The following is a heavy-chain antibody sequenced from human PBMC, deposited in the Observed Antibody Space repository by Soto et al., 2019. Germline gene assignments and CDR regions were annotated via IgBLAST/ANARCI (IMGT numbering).Heavy chain of an antibody. V-gene: IGHV1-18*01. CDR1: GYNFFDYG. J-gene: IGHJ1*01. Sequence: QIQLVQSGAEVKKPGASVKVSCKASGYNFFDYGVSWVRQAHGQDLEWMGWVNPQSGNTDNARKVQGRVTMTTDISTSTAYMELRGLISDDTGVYYCARGRTVSSIGPLLVWGQGTLVSVSS. D-gene: IGHD1-1*01. CDR2: VNPQSGNT. CDR3: ARGRTVSSIGPLLV.